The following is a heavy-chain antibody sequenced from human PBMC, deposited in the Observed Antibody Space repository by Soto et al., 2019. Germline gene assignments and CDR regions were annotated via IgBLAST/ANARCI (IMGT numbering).Heavy chain of an antibody. CDR3: ARSYYYDSSGYLIDY. CDR2: IYYSGST. CDR1: GGSISSGGYY. Sequence: SETLSLTCTVSGGSISSGGYYWSWIRQHPGKGLEWIGYIYYSGSTYYNPSLKSRVTISVDTSKNQFSLKLSSVTAADTAVYYCARSYYYDSSGYLIDYGGQGTLVTVSS. D-gene: IGHD3-22*01. J-gene: IGHJ4*02. V-gene: IGHV4-31*03.